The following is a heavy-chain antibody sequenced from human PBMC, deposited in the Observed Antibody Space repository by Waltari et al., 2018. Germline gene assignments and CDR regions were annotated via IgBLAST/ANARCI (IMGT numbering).Heavy chain of an antibody. CDR2: IYYSGST. CDR3: AREGHDYSNHPWFDP. V-gene: IGHV4-30-4*08. J-gene: IGHJ5*02. CDR1: GGSISSGDYY. Sequence: QVQLQESGPGLVKPSQTLSLTCTVSGGSISSGDYYWSWIRHPPGKGLEWIGYIYYSGSTYYNPSLKSRVTISVDTSKNQFSLKLSSVTAADTAVYYCAREGHDYSNHPWFDPWGQGTLVTVSS. D-gene: IGHD4-4*01.